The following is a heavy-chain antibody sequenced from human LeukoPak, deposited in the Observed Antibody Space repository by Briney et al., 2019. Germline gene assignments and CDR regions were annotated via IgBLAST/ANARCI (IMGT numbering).Heavy chain of an antibody. CDR1: GYTFTSYA. CDR2: INTNTGNP. J-gene: IGHJ6*03. CDR3: ARESRRILYYYYYMDV. Sequence: GASVKVSCKASGYTFTSYAMNWVRQAPGQGLEWMGWINTNTGNPTYAQGFTGRFVFSLDTSVSTAYLQISSLKAEDTAVYYCARESRRILYYYYYMDVWGKGTTVTVSS. D-gene: IGHD2-21*01. V-gene: IGHV7-4-1*02.